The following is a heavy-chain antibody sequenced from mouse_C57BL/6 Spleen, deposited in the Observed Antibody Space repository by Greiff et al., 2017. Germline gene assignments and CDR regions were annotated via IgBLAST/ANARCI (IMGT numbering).Heavy chain of an antibody. V-gene: IGHV5-17*01. J-gene: IGHJ4*01. Sequence: DVQLVESGGGLVKPGGSLKLSCAASGFTFSDYGMHWVRQAPEKGLEWVAYISSGSSTIYYADTVKGRFTISRDNAKNTLFLQMTSLRSEDTAMYYCARRYYGSHYYAMDYWGQGTSVTVSS. CDR3: ARRYYGSHYYAMDY. CDR1: GFTFSDYG. D-gene: IGHD1-1*01. CDR2: ISSGSSTI.